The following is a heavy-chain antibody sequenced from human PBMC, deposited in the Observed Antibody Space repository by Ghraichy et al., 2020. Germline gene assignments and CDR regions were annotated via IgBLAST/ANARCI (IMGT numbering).Heavy chain of an antibody. J-gene: IGHJ4*02. V-gene: IGHV4-39*01. CDR1: GDSIPSGNHF. D-gene: IGHD5-12*01. CDR2: IGGGQYSGRA. CDR3: ARHKLYLTEYNAYDWTFAY. Sequence: SETLSLTCTVSGDSIPSGNHFWGWVRQPPGKGLEWIASIGGGQYSGRASYSPFLKSRVSISMDTSTNQFSLRLSSVTAADTAVYFCARHKLYLTEYNAYDWTFAYWGRGALVTVSS.